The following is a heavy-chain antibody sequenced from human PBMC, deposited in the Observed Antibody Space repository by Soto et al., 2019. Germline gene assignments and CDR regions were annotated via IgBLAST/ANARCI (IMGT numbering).Heavy chain of an antibody. CDR3: ARKQWVVPNWFDP. CDR1: GGSISSSYW. Sequence: QVQLQESGPGLVKPSGTLSLTCAVSGGSISSSYWWSWVRQPPGKGLEWIGEMYHTGSTNYNPSLKNRVXXSXDMXKNQFSLRVSSVTAADTAVYYCARKQWVVPNWFDPWGQGILVTVSS. V-gene: IGHV4-4*02. CDR2: MYHTGST. D-gene: IGHD6-19*01. J-gene: IGHJ5*02.